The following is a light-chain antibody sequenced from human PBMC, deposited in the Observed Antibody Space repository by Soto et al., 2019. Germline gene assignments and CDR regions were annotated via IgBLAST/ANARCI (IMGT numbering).Light chain of an antibody. CDR1: QSVDSY. J-gene: IGKJ4*01. CDR2: DAS. CDR3: QQRTDWRST. V-gene: IGKV3-11*01. Sequence: EIVLTQSPATLSLSPGERATLSCRASQSVDSYLAWYQQKPGQAPRLLIYDASNRATGVPARFSGSGSGTDFTLTISSLEPEDFAIYYCQQRTDWRSTFGGGTKVEI.